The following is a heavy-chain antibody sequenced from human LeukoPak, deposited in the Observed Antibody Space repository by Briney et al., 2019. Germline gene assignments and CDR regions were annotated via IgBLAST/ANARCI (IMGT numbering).Heavy chain of an antibody. D-gene: IGHD3-10*01. CDR2: IYSGGST. V-gene: IGHV3-66*01. Sequence: GGSLRLSCSASGFTVSSDYMSWVRQAPGKGLEWVSVIYSGGSTYYADSVKGRFTISRDNSKNTLYLQMNSLRVEDTAVYYCTRDLRGVIPSDYWGQGTLVTVSS. J-gene: IGHJ4*02. CDR3: TRDLRGVIPSDY. CDR1: GFTVSSDY.